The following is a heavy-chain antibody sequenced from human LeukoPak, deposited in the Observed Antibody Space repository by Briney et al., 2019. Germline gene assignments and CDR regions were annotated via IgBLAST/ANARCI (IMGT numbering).Heavy chain of an antibody. D-gene: IGHD1-1*01. Sequence: ASVKVSCKASGYTFTGYYMHWVRQAPGQGLEWMGRINPNSGGTNYAQKFQGRVTMTRDTSISTAYMELSRLRSDDTAVYYCARGLPYNWNAGWFDPWGQGTLVTVSS. J-gene: IGHJ5*02. CDR1: GYTFTGYY. CDR2: INPNSGGT. V-gene: IGHV1-2*06. CDR3: ARGLPYNWNAGWFDP.